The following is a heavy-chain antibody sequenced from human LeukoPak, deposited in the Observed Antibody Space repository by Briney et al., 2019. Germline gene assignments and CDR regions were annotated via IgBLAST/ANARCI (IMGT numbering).Heavy chain of an antibody. CDR2: ISGSGGST. V-gene: IGHV3-23*01. Sequence: RGSLRLSCSASGFTFTPYAMSWVRQAPGKGLEWVSSISGSGGSTYFADSVKGRFTISRDNSKNTLYLQMNSLRAEDTAVYYCARGTRAVPAATYYYYYYMDVWGKGTTVTVSS. J-gene: IGHJ6*03. CDR1: GFTFTPYA. CDR3: ARGTRAVPAATYYYYYYMDV. D-gene: IGHD2-2*01.